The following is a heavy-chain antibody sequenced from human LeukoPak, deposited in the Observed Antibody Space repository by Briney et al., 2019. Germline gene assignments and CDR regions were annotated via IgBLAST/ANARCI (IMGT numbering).Heavy chain of an antibody. CDR1: GFTFSSYG. Sequence: PGGSLRLSCAASGFTFSSYGMHWVRQAPGKGLEWVAVIWYDGSNKYYADSVKGRFTISRDNSKNTLYLQMNSLRAEDTAVYYCAKSQQQLAQRNWFDPWGQGTLVTVSS. D-gene: IGHD6-13*01. V-gene: IGHV3-33*06. CDR2: IWYDGSNK. CDR3: AKSQQQLAQRNWFDP. J-gene: IGHJ5*02.